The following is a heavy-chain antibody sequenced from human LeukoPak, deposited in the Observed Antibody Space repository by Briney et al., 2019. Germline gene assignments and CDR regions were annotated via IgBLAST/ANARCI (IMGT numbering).Heavy chain of an antibody. CDR3: ARDWGYSYNYLDY. V-gene: IGHV4-31*03. Sequence: PSETLSLTCTVSGGSINNGGYYWSWIRQHPGKGLEWIGYIYYSGSSYYNPSLRSRVTISVDKSKNQFSLKLNSVTAADTAVYYCARDWGYSYNYLDYWGQGTLVTVSS. CDR1: GGSINNGGYY. D-gene: IGHD5-18*01. CDR2: IYYSGSS. J-gene: IGHJ4*02.